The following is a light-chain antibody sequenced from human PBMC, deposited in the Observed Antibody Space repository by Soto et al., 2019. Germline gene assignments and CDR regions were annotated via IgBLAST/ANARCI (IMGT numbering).Light chain of an antibody. CDR1: QSVSSSY. J-gene: IGKJ3*01. V-gene: IGKV3-20*01. CDR2: SAS. Sequence: EIVLTQSPGTLSLSPGERATLSCRASQSVSSSYLAWYQQKPGQAPRLLIYSASGRATGIPDRFSGSGSGTDFTLTISGLEPEAFAVYYCQQYGISPSCTFGPGTKVDIK. CDR3: QQYGISPSCT.